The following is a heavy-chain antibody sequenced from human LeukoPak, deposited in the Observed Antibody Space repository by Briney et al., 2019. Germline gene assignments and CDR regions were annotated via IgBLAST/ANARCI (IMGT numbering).Heavy chain of an antibody. CDR2: INTNTGNP. V-gene: IGHV7-4-1*02. D-gene: IGHD3-22*01. CDR3: ARAYYDSSGYYFGELDY. Sequence: GASVKVSCKASGYTFTSYGISWVRQAPGQGLEWMGWINTNTGNPTYAQGFTGRFVFSLDTSVSTAYLQISSLKAEDTAVYYCARAYYDSSGYYFGELDYWGQGTLVTVSS. J-gene: IGHJ4*02. CDR1: GYTFTSYG.